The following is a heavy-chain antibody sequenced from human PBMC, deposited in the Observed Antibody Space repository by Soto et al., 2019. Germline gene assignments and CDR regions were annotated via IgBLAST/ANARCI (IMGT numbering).Heavy chain of an antibody. CDR2: INPSAGNT. Sequence: QVQLVQSGAEVKKPGASVKVSCKASGYTFTTYYMHWVRQAPGQGLEWMGVINPSAGNTVYAQNFQDRVTMTRETSTTTIYMELSSMRSDDTALYYCARIHSTSPPSYFDFWGQGTLVTVSS. CDR3: ARIHSTSPPSYFDF. CDR1: GYTFTTYY. J-gene: IGHJ4*02. V-gene: IGHV1-46*01. D-gene: IGHD6-6*01.